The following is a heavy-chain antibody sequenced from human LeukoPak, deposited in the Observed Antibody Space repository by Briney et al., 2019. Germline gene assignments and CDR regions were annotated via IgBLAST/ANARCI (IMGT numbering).Heavy chain of an antibody. Sequence: SETLSLTCTVSGDSISRYYWSWIRQPAGKGLEWVGRIYNGGIITYNPSLKSRVTMSIDTSNNQFSLRLRFVTAADTAVYYCARDSGTTGEVKFDPWGQGTLVTVSS. CDR2: IYNGGII. D-gene: IGHD3-10*01. CDR1: GDSISRYY. J-gene: IGHJ5*02. CDR3: ARDSGTTGEVKFDP. V-gene: IGHV4-4*07.